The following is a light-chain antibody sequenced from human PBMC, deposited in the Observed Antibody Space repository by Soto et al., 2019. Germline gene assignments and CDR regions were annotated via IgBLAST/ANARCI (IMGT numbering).Light chain of an antibody. CDR2: YAS. CDR1: QSVSSN. J-gene: IGKJ4*01. Sequence: EIVMTQSPATLSVSRGERATLSCSASQSVSSNLAWSQPQPGQAPRLLISYASRGATGIPSRFSGSGSGTDFTLTITSLQSEDFAVYYCQQYYTWPVTFGGGTKVDIK. CDR3: QQYYTWPVT. V-gene: IGKV3-15*01.